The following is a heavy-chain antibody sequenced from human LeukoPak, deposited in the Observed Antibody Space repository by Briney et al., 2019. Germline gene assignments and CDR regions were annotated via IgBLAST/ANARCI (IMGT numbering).Heavy chain of an antibody. V-gene: IGHV1-2*02. CDR3: ARSYFDVLTNYYMWLAP. CDR2: INLNSGDT. CDR1: GYTFTDYY. D-gene: IGHD3-9*01. Sequence: ASLKVSCKASGYTFTDYYIHWVRQAPGQGLEWMGWINLNSGDTYYAQNFQDRVTMTGDTSSSTAYLELSSLRSDDTAVFYCARSYFDVLTNYYMWLAPWGQGTLVTVSS. J-gene: IGHJ5*02.